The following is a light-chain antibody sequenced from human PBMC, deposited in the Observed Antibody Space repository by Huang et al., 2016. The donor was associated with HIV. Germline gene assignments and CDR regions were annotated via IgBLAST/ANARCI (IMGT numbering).Light chain of an antibody. V-gene: IGKV3-15*01. J-gene: IGKJ3*01. Sequence: EIVMTQSPATLSVSPGERATLSCRASQSLSSNLAWYQQKPGQAPRSLIYDASTRDTVIPAMFSGSGSGTEFTLTIASLQSEDFAVYYCQQYNDWPPLFGPGTKVDIK. CDR2: DAS. CDR1: QSLSSN. CDR3: QQYNDWPPL.